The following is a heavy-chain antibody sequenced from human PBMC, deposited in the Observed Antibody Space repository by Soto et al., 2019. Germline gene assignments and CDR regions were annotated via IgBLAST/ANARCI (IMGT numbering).Heavy chain of an antibody. V-gene: IGHV2-70*11. J-gene: IGHJ4*02. CDR1: GFSLSTSGMC. D-gene: IGHD2-8*02. Sequence: SGPTLVNPTQTLTLTCTFSGFSLSTSGMCVSWIRQPPGKALEWLARIDWDDDKYYSTSLKTRLTISKDTSKNQVVLTMTNMDPVDTATYYCARIQGWGNNPEYYFDYWGQGTLVTVSS. CDR3: ARIQGWGNNPEYYFDY. CDR2: IDWDDDK.